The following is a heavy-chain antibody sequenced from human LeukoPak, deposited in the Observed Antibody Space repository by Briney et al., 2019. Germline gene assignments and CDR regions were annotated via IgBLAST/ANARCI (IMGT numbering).Heavy chain of an antibody. CDR1: GFTFSSYW. V-gene: IGHV3-74*01. D-gene: IGHD3-10*01. CDR3: ARLIEFGELFPNDAFDI. CDR2: INSDGSST. Sequence: PGGSLRLSCAASGFTFSSYWMHWVRQAPGKGLVWVSRINSDGSSTSYADSVKGRFTISRDNAKNSLYLQMNSLRAEDTAVYYCARLIEFGELFPNDAFDIWGQGTMVTVSS. J-gene: IGHJ3*02.